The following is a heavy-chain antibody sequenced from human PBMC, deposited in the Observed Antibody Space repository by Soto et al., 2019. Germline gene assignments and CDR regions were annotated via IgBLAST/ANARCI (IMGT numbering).Heavy chain of an antibody. CDR2: ISSSSSYI. Sequence: GGSLRLSCAASGFTLSSYSMNWVRQAPGKGLEWVSSISSSSSYIYYADSVKGRFTISRDNAKNSLYLQMNSLRAEDTAVYYCARVVRDFWSGQYRSFDIWGQGTMVTVSS. CDR1: GFTLSSYS. CDR3: ARVVRDFWSGQYRSFDI. D-gene: IGHD3-3*01. V-gene: IGHV3-21*01. J-gene: IGHJ3*02.